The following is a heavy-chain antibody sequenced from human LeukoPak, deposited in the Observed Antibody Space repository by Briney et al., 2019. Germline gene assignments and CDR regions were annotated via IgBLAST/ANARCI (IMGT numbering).Heavy chain of an antibody. CDR3: ARDKLVGASRFDF. CDR2: INQVGSEK. Sequence: GGSLRLSCAASGFTFSSYWMSWVRQAPGKGLGWVANINQVGSEKYSVDSVKGRFTISRDNAMNSLYLQMSSLRAEDTAVYYCARDKLVGASRFDFWGQGILVTVSS. CDR1: GFTFSSYW. V-gene: IGHV3-7*01. J-gene: IGHJ4*02. D-gene: IGHD1-26*01.